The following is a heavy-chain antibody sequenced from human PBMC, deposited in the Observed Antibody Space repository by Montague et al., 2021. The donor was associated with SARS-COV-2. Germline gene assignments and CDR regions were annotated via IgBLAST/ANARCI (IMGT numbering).Heavy chain of an antibody. J-gene: IGHJ4*02. CDR3: ARVAGDRAVYPAWLYHFFDT. CDR1: GYTFSNYW. V-gene: IGHV5-51*01. Sequence: QSGAEVKKPGESLKISCKGSGYTFSNYWIAWVRQTPGKGLEWMGSIYPGDSATKHSPSFQGQVTMLADKSINTAYLQWSSLKASDTAMSYCARVAGDRAVYPAWLYHFFDTWGQGTLVTVSS. CDR2: IYPGDSAT. D-gene: IGHD6-19*01.